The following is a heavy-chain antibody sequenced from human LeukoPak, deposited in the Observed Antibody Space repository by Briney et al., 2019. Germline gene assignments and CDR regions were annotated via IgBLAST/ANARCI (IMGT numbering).Heavy chain of an antibody. CDR3: ARGRMYDAFDI. D-gene: IGHD2-15*01. J-gene: IGHJ3*02. CDR2: INVYNGNT. CDR1: GYTFSIYG. Sequence: GASVKVSFKTSGYTFSIYGISWVRQAPGQGLEWMGWINVYNGNTNYAQKFQGRVSVTTDTSTNTVYLALRSLRSDDTAVYYCARGRMYDAFDIWGQGTMVTVSS. V-gene: IGHV1-18*01.